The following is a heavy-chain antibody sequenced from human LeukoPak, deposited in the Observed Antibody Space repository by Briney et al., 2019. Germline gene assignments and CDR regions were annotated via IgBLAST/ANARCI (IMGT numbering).Heavy chain of an antibody. CDR1: GFPFSSYS. Sequence: PGGSLRLSCAASGFPFSSYSMNWVRQAPGKGLEWVSYISASGSNIYYLGAVKGRFTVSRDNAMNSLFLQMNRPGVEDTAIYYCVRVKGTYFDFWGQGTLVTVSS. CDR2: ISASGSNI. J-gene: IGHJ4*02. V-gene: IGHV3-48*01. CDR3: VRVKGTYFDF. D-gene: IGHD1-1*01.